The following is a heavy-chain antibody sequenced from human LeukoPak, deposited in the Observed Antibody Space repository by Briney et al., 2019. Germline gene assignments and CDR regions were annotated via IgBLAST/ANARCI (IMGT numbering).Heavy chain of an antibody. D-gene: IGHD2-2*01. J-gene: IGHJ5*02. CDR2: FSGSGGDT. CDR1: GFTFSSYW. V-gene: IGHV3-23*01. Sequence: GGSLRLSCAASGFTFSSYWMSWVRQAPGKGLEWVSAFSGSGGDTYYADSVKGRFTISRDNSKNTLYLQMNSLRAEDTAVYYCGYCSSTSCYGATLFDPWGQGTLVTVSS. CDR3: GYCSSTSCYGATLFDP.